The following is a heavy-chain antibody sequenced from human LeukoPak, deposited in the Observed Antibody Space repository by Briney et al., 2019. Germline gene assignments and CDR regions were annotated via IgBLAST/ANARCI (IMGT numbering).Heavy chain of an antibody. CDR1: GFTFSSYG. Sequence: GGSLRLSCAASGFTFSSYGMSWVRQAPGKGLEWVSAISGSGGSTYYADSVKGRFTISRDNSKNTLYLQMNSLRAGDTAVYYCAKDVTSCCFDYWGQGTLVTVSS. D-gene: IGHD2-2*01. CDR2: ISGSGGST. J-gene: IGHJ4*02. CDR3: AKDVTSCCFDY. V-gene: IGHV3-23*01.